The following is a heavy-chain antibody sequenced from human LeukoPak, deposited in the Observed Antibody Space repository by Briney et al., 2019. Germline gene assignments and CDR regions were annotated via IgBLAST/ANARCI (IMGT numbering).Heavy chain of an antibody. V-gene: IGHV3-74*01. CDR2: INSDGSST. D-gene: IGHD3-3*01. Sequence: PGGSLRLSCAAPGFTFSSYWMHWVRQAPGKGLVWVSRINSDGSSTSYADSVKGRFTISRDNAKNTLYLQMNSLRAEDTAVYYCARKRSYDFWSGNRDWYFDLWGRGTLVTVSS. CDR1: GFTFSSYW. J-gene: IGHJ2*01. CDR3: ARKRSYDFWSGNRDWYFDL.